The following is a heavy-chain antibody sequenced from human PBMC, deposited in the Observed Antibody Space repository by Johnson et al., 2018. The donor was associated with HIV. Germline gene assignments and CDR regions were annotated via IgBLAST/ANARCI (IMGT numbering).Heavy chain of an antibody. CDR1: GFTFSDYY. D-gene: IGHD6-6*01. J-gene: IGHJ3*02. CDR3: ARDGSRSSWNAFDI. Sequence: QVQLVESGGGVVQPGRSLRLSCAASGFTFSDYYMSWIRQAPGKGLEWVSYISSSGSTIDYADSVKGRFTISRDNAKNSLYLQMNSLRAEDAAVYYCARDGSRSSWNAFDIWGQGTMVTVSS. V-gene: IGHV3-11*04. CDR2: ISSSGSTI.